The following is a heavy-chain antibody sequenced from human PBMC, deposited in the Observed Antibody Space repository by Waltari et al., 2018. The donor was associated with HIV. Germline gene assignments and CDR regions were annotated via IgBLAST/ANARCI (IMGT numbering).Heavy chain of an antibody. D-gene: IGHD3-10*01. J-gene: IGHJ4*02. Sequence: QVQLMQSGSELRKPGASVKVSCKASGYTITKYAMNWVRQAPGQGLEWVGWINTKTGNPTYAQGFTGRFVFSLDTSVSTTYLQISSLQAEDTAVYYCARGPGRSLDYWGQGTLVTVPS. CDR2: INTKTGNP. V-gene: IGHV7-4-1*02. CDR1: GYTITKYA. CDR3: ARGPGRSLDY.